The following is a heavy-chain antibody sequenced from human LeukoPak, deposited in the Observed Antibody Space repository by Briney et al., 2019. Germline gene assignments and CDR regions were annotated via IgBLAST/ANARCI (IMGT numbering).Heavy chain of an antibody. CDR2: IGSNSKYI. CDR1: GFTFSSYS. CDR3: ARGPDIVVIPIVDDSFDI. V-gene: IGHV3-21*01. J-gene: IGHJ3*02. Sequence: GGSLRLSCAASGFTFSSYSLNWVRRAPGKGLEWVSSIGSNSKYIYYADSVKGRFTSSRDNAKNSLSLQMNSLRAEDTAVYYCARGPDIVVIPIVDDSFDIWGQGTVVTV. D-gene: IGHD2-2*01.